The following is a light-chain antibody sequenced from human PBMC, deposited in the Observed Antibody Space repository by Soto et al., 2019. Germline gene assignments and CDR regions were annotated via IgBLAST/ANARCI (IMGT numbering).Light chain of an antibody. V-gene: IGKV3-11*01. CDR2: GAS. CDR3: QQRNKWPPVT. J-gene: IGKJ4*01. CDR1: QSVSNNY. Sequence: EIVLTQSPGTLSLSPGERATLSCRASQSVSNNYLAWYQQKPGQAPRLLIYGASNRATGVPTRFSGSGSGTDFTLTISSLEPEDFAVYYCQQRNKWPPVTFGGGSKVDI.